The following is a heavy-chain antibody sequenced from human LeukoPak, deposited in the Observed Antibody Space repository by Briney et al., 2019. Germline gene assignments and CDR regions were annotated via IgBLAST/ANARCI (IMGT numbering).Heavy chain of an antibody. V-gene: IGHV3-23*01. J-gene: IGHJ4*02. CDR2: ISGSGGST. CDR3: AKDHYYDSSGYYGVGFDY. D-gene: IGHD3-22*01. Sequence: GGSLRLSCAASRFTFSSYAMSWVRQAPGKGLEWVSAISGSGGSTYYADSVKGRFTISRDNSKNTLYLQMNSLRAEDTAVYYCAKDHYYDSSGYYGVGFDYWGQGTLVTVSS. CDR1: RFTFSSYA.